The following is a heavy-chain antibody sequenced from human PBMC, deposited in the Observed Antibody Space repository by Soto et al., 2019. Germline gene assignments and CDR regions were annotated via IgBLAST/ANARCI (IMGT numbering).Heavy chain of an antibody. CDR1: GYTFTDYS. Sequence: QIQLVQSGAEVKRPGASVKVSCKASGYTFTDYSISWVRQAPGQGLEWIGWIGSYSGRSDSAQKVRGRLTMTTDPSTTTAYMDLRSLRFDDPAVYYCARRHGDPSSAAGFDYWGQGTLVTVSS. J-gene: IGHJ4*02. CDR2: IGSYSGRS. V-gene: IGHV1-18*01. CDR3: ARRHGDPSSAAGFDY. D-gene: IGHD6-6*01.